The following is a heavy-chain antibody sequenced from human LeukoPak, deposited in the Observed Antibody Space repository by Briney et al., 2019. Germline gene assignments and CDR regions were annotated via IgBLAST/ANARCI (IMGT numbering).Heavy chain of an antibody. CDR2: ISGSGGST. CDR3: AKDLHYYDSRPYYFDY. V-gene: IGHV3-23*01. J-gene: IGHJ4*02. CDR1: GFTFSSYA. Sequence: GGSLRLSCAASGFTFSSYAMSWVRQAPGKGLEWVSAISGSGGSTYYADSVKGRFTISRDNSKNTLYLQMNSLRAEDTAVYYCAKDLHYYDSRPYYFDYWGQGTLVTVSS. D-gene: IGHD3-22*01.